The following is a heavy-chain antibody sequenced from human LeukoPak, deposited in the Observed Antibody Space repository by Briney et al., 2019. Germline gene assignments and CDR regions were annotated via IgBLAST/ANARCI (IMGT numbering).Heavy chain of an antibody. J-gene: IGHJ4*02. CDR3: ATSRTLDY. CDR2: ISSSSSYI. Sequence: GGSLRLSCAASGFTFSGYSMNWVRQAPGKGLEWVSSISSSSSYIYYADSVKGRFTISRDNAKNTLYLQMNSLRAEDTAVYYCATSRTLDYWGQGTLVTVSS. CDR1: GFTFSGYS. V-gene: IGHV3-21*01. D-gene: IGHD2-2*01.